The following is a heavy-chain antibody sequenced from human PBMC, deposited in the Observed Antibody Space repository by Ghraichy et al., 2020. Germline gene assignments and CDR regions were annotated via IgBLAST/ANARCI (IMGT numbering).Heavy chain of an antibody. J-gene: IGHJ4*02. Sequence: GESLNISCKGSGYSFTSYWIGWVRQMPGKGLEWMGIIYPGDSDTRYSPSFQGQVTISADKSISTAYLQWSSLKASDTAMYYCARLREAVAGTRYFDYWGQGTLVTVSS. D-gene: IGHD6-19*01. CDR2: IYPGDSDT. V-gene: IGHV5-51*01. CDR3: ARLREAVAGTRYFDY. CDR1: GYSFTSYW.